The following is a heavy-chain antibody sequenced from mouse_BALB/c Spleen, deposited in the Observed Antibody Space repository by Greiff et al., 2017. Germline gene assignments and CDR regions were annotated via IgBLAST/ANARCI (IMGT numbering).Heavy chain of an antibody. J-gene: IGHJ1*01. V-gene: IGHV1S81*02. CDR2: INPSNGRT. D-gene: IGHD2-1*01. Sequence: VQLQQPGAELVKPGASVKLSCKASGYTFTSYWMHWVKQRPGQGLEWIGEINPSNGRTNYNEKFKSKATLTVDKSSSTAYMQLSSLTSEDSAVYYCARRSYYGNYWYFDVWGAGTTVTVSS. CDR1: GYTFTSYW. CDR3: ARRSYYGNYWYFDV.